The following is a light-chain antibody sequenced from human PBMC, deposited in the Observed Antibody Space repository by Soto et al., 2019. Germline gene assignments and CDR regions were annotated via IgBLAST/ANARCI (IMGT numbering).Light chain of an antibody. V-gene: IGKV3-20*01. CDR3: QQYSRSPIT. CDR2: GAS. J-gene: IGKJ5*01. CDR1: QSVSSNY. Sequence: DIVLTQSPGTLSLSPGERATISCRASQSVSSNYLAWYQQKPGQAPRRLIFGASSRATGIPDRFSGSGSGTDFTLTISRLEPEDFAVYYCQQYSRSPITFGQGTRLEIK.